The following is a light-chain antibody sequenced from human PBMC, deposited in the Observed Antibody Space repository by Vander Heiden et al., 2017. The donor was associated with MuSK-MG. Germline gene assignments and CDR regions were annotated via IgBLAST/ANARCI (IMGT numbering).Light chain of an antibody. CDR1: QSVSSY. Sequence: EIVLTQSPATLSLSPGERATLSCRASQSVSSYLAWYQQKPGQAPRLLIYDASNRATGIKARFSGRGYGPDFTLTISSLEPEDFAVYYCQQRSNGHEMFTFGHGTKVDIK. J-gene: IGKJ3*01. CDR2: DAS. V-gene: IGKV3-11*01. CDR3: QQRSNGHEMFT.